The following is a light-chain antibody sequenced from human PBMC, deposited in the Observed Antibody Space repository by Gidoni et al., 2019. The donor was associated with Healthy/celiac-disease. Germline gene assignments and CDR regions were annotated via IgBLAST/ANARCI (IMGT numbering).Light chain of an antibody. CDR1: QRVSSSY. Sequence: IVLTQYPGTLSLSPGDRATLSCRASQRVSSSYLAWYQQKPGQAPRLLIYGASSRATGIPDRFSGSGSGTDFTLTISRLEPEDFAVYYCQQYGSSPYSFGQGTKLEIK. CDR3: QQYGSSPYS. V-gene: IGKV3-20*01. J-gene: IGKJ2*03. CDR2: GAS.